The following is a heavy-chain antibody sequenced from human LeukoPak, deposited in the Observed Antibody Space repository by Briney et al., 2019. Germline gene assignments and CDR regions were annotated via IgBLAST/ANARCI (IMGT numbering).Heavy chain of an antibody. V-gene: IGHV3-23*01. CDR1: GFTFSSYA. J-gene: IGHJ4*02. Sequence: GVSLRLSCAASGFTFSSYAMSWVRQAPGKGLEWVSGISACGGSTYYADSVKGRFIISRDSSKNILYLQMNSLRAEDTAVYYSATIRGQYCSGGSCYGPDYWGQGTLVTVSS. CDR2: ISACGGST. D-gene: IGHD2-15*01. CDR3: ATIRGQYCSGGSCYGPDY.